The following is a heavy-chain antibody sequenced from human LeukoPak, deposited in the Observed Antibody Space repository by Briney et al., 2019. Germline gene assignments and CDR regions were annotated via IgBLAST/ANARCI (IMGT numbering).Heavy chain of an antibody. CDR2: IIPIFGTA. CDR1: RGTFSSYA. D-gene: IGHD3-3*01. J-gene: IGHJ6*03. V-gene: IGHV1-69*06. CDR3: ASSPYYDFWSGYWWRSEYYYYYYMGV. Sequence: ASVKVSCKASRGTFSSYAISWVRQAPGQGLEWMGGIIPIFGTANYAQKFQGRVTITADKSTSTAYMELSSLRSEDTAVYYCASSPYYDFWSGYWWRSEYYYYYYMGVWGKGTTVTVSS.